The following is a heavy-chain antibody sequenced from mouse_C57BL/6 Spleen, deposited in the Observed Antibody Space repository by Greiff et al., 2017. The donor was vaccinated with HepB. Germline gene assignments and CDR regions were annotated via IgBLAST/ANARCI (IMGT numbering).Heavy chain of an antibody. J-gene: IGHJ1*03. Sequence: EVHLVESGGDLVKPGGSLKLSCAASGFTFSSYGMSWVRQTPDKRLEWVATISSGGSYTYYPDSVKGRFTISRDNAKNTLYLQMSSLKSEDTAMYYCARWGDYEDFDVWGTGTTVTVSS. D-gene: IGHD2-4*01. CDR3: ARWGDYEDFDV. V-gene: IGHV5-6*01. CDR1: GFTFSSYG. CDR2: ISSGGSYT.